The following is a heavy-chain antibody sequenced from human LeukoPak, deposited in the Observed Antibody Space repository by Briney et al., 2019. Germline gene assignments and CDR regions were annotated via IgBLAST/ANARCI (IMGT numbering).Heavy chain of an antibody. J-gene: IGHJ6*02. CDR1: GGSISSYY. D-gene: IGHD2-15*01. CDR2: IYYSGST. CDR3: ARETRYCSGGSCYSGMDV. Sequence: PSETLSLTCTVSGGSISSYYWSWIRQPPGKGLEWIGYIYYSGSTNYNPSLKSRVTISVDTSKNQFSLKLSSVTAADTAVYYCARETRYCSGGSCYSGMDVWGQGTTVTVSS. V-gene: IGHV4-59*01.